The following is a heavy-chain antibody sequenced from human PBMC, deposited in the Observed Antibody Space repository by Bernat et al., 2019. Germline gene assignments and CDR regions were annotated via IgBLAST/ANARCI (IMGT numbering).Heavy chain of an antibody. J-gene: IGHJ4*02. CDR3: AKGGWLDD. V-gene: IGHV3-23*01. D-gene: IGHD6-19*01. CDR1: GFTLCTYA. CDR2: ISGSGDIT. Sequence: EVQLLESGGDLVQPGGSLRISCAASGFTLCTYAMSWVRQAPGQGLEWVSFISGSGDITYYADSVKGRCNISRDKSKNKMYLQMNSVRAGDTALYYCAKGGWLDDWGQGTLVSVSS.